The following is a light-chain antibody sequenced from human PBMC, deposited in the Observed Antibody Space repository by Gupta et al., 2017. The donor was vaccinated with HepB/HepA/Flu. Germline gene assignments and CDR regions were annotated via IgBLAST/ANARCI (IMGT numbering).Light chain of an antibody. J-gene: IGLJ3*02. V-gene: IGLV1-44*01. CDR2: CNT. CDR1: RSNIGSNN. CDR3: AAWDDNLYGPV. Sequence: QSVLTQPPSASGTPGQRVTIPCSGSRSNIGSNNVNWYHQYPETAPKIISFCNTQRPSGVPDRFTGSKAGASASLAISGLRSDDESDDYCAAWDDNLYGPVFGGGTKLTVL.